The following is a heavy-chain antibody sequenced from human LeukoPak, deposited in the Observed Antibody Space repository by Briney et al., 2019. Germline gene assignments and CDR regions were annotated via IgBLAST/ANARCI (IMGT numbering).Heavy chain of an antibody. CDR1: GGSFSGYY. Sequence: SETLSLTCAVYGGSFSGYYWSWIRQPPGKGLEWIGEINHSGSTNYNPSLKSRVTISVDTSKNQFSLKLSSVTAADTAVYYCARLVGATTLTDSFDHWGQGTLVTVSS. CDR3: ARLVGATTLTDSFDH. V-gene: IGHV4-34*01. J-gene: IGHJ4*02. CDR2: INHSGST. D-gene: IGHD1-26*01.